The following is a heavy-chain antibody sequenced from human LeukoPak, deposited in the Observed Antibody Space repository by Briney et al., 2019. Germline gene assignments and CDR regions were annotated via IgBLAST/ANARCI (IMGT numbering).Heavy chain of an antibody. CDR3: ARAGRYGTGCPDY. V-gene: IGHV3-7*01. CDR1: GFTFSDYW. D-gene: IGHD2-8*02. Sequence: PGGSLRLSCAASGFTFSDYWMSWVRQAPGKGLEWVAYIKQDGGEKYYVDSVKGRFTISRDNARNSLYLQMDSLGFEDRAVYYCARAGRYGTGCPDYWGQGTQVTVSS. CDR2: IKQDGGEK. J-gene: IGHJ4*02.